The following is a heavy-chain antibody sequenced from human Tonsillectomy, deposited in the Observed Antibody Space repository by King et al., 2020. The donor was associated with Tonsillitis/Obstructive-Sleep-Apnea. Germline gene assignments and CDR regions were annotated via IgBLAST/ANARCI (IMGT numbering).Heavy chain of an antibody. D-gene: IGHD3-22*01. V-gene: IGHV1-46*01. CDR1: RYTFTTYY. CDR3: AREYSGYGNDAFDI. Sequence: VQLVESGAEVKKPGASVKVSCKASRYTFTTYYIHWVRQAPGQGLEWMGLINASGGSTSYAQKFQGRVTMTRDTSTSTLYMELSSLRSEDTAVYYCAREYSGYGNDAFDIWGQGTMVTVSS. J-gene: IGHJ3*02. CDR2: INASGGST.